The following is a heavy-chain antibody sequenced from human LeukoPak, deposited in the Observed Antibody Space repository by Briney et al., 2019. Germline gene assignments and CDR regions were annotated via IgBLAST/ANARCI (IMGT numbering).Heavy chain of an antibody. Sequence: PSGTLSLTCAVSGGSISSSNWWSWVRQPPGKGLEWIGEIYHSGSTNYNSSLKSRVTISVDKSNNQFSLKLSSVAAADTAVYYCARREYSSGWYYGNYFDYWGQGTLVIVSS. CDR2: IYHSGST. CDR1: GGSISSSNW. V-gene: IGHV4-4*02. D-gene: IGHD6-19*01. CDR3: ARREYSSGWYYGNYFDY. J-gene: IGHJ4*02.